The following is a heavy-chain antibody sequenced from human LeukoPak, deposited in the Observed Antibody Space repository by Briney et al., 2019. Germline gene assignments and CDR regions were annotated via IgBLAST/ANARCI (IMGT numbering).Heavy chain of an antibody. CDR1: GFTFSSYA. J-gene: IGHJ6*04. CDR3: PKDPVDTPIFDLNYYSGMDV. V-gene: IGHV3-23*01. CDR2: ISGSGGST. Sequence: PGGSLRLSCAASGFTFSSYAMSWVRQAPGKGLEWVSAISGSGGSTYYADSVKGRFTIFRDNSKNTLYLQMNSLRAEDTAVYYFPKDPVDTPIFDLNYYSGMDVWGKGTTVTASS. D-gene: IGHD5-18*01.